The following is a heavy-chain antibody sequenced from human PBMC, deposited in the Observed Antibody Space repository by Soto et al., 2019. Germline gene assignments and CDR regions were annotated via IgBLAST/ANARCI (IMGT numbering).Heavy chain of an antibody. CDR3: ATYPRGRWSHYGMDV. J-gene: IGHJ6*02. CDR1: GGTFSSYA. D-gene: IGHD1-26*01. Sequence: QVQLVQSGAEVKKPGSSVKVSCKASGGTFSSYAISWVRQAPGQGLEWMGGIIPIFGTAHYAQKFQGRVTIAADESTSTTEMELSSLRSEGTAVDYCATYPRGRWSHYGMDVWGQGSTVTVSS. CDR2: IIPIFGTA. V-gene: IGHV1-69*12.